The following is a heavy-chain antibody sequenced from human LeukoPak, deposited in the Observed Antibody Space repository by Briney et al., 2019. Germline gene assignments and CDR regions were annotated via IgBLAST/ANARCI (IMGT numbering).Heavy chain of an antibody. V-gene: IGHV1-46*01. D-gene: IGHD1-26*01. J-gene: IGHJ4*02. CDR2: IIPSGGST. Sequence: GASVKVSCKASGYTFTNYYMHWVRQAPGQGLEWMGIIIPSGGSTTYAQKFQGRVTMTRDTSTSTVYMELSSLRSEDTAVYYCARGETLVGATSGDEKDDYWGQGTLVTVSS. CDR3: ARGETLVGATSGDEKDDY. CDR1: GYTFTNYY.